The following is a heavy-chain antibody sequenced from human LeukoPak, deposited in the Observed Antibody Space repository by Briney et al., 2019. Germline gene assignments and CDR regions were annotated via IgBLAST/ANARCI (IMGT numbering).Heavy chain of an antibody. D-gene: IGHD4-17*01. V-gene: IGHV3-23*01. J-gene: IGHJ4*02. CDR2: ITGSGGSI. CDR1: GFSFGNYV. Sequence: PGGSLRLSCAASGFSFGNYVMTWVRQAPGKGLEWVSAITGSGGSIYYADSVRGRFTISRDNSKNTLYLQMSSLRAEDTAIYYCAHPSTPDYGGLDYWGQGTLVTVSS. CDR3: AHPSTPDYGGLDY.